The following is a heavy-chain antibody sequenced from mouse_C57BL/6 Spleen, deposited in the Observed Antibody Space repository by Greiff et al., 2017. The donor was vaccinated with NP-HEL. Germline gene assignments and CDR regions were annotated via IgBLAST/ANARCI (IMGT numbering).Heavy chain of an antibody. J-gene: IGHJ1*03. CDR2: IYPGDGDT. CDR1: GYAFSSSW. Sequence: VQLQQSGPELVKPGASVKISCKASGYAFSSSWMNWVKQRPGKGLEWIGRIYPGDGDTNYNGKFKGKATLTADKSSSTAYMQLSSLTSEDSAVYFCENRGYYGSSYRYFDVWGTGTTVTVSS. CDR3: ENRGYYGSSYRYFDV. V-gene: IGHV1-82*01. D-gene: IGHD1-1*01.